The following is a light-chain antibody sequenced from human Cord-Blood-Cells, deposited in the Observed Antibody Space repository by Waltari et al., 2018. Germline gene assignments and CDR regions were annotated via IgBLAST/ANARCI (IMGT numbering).Light chain of an antibody. Sequence: SYELTQPPSVSVSPGQTASITCSGDKLGDKYACWYQQKPGQSPVLVIYQDSKRPSGSPARFSGSNSRNTATLTISGTQAMDEAEYDCQAWDSSRVFGGGTKLSVL. CDR3: QAWDSSRV. V-gene: IGLV3-1*01. CDR1: KLGDKY. CDR2: QDS. J-gene: IGLJ2*01.